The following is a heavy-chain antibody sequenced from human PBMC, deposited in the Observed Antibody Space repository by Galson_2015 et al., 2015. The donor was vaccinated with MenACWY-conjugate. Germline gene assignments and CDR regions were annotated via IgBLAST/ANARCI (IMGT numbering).Heavy chain of an antibody. V-gene: IGHV3-23*01. CDR3: AKGLKSYYSYYYMDV. CDR1: GFTFSSFA. Sequence: SLRLSCAASGFTFSSFAMSWVRQAPGKGLEWVSGISADGSSTYYVDSVKGRFTISRDNSMNTLYLQTNSLRAEDSAIYYCAKGLKSYYSYYYMDVWGKGTTVSVSS. CDR2: ISADGSST. D-gene: IGHD6-19*01. J-gene: IGHJ6*03.